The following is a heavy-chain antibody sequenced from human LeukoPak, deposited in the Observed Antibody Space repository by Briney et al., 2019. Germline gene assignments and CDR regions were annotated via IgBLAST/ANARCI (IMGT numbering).Heavy chain of an antibody. V-gene: IGHV3-15*01. J-gene: IGHJ4*02. CDR2: VKSKSDGGTI. CDR3: TTDRGIAVRPLFDY. D-gene: IGHD6-19*01. CDR1: GFTFIKGW. Sequence: GGSLRLSCTASGFTFIKGWMSWVRQAPGKGLEWVGRVKSKSDGGTIDYGAPVKGRFTISRDDSKNMLYLQMNSLQTEDTAVYYCTTDRGIAVRPLFDYWGQGTLVTVSS.